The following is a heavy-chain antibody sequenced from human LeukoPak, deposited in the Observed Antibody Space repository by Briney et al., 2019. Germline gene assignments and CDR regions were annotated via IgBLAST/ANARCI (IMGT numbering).Heavy chain of an antibody. CDR1: GGSISSYS. CDR3: VSSYGGYVLDY. V-gene: IGHV4-59*01. D-gene: IGHD5-12*01. CDR2: VYHSGSI. Sequence: KPSETLSLTCTVSGGSISSYSWNWIRQSPGKGLEWIGRVYHSGSINYNPSLKSRVTISVDTSKNQFSLNLSSVTAADTAVYYCVSSYGGYVLDYWGQGTLVIVSS. J-gene: IGHJ4*02.